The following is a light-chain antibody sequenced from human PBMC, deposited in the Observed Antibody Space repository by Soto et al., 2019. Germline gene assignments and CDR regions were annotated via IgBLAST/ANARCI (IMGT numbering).Light chain of an antibody. J-gene: IGKJ1*01. CDR3: QQYGSSQGT. CDR1: ESISSTH. V-gene: IGKV3-20*01. CDR2: GAS. Sequence: EIVFTQSPDTLSFSPGERATLSCRASESISSTHLVWYQKKPGQAPSLLIFGASSRATGVPDRFSGSGSGKDFALTTSGLEPEDFPVYYCQQYGSSQGTLGQGTKVDIK.